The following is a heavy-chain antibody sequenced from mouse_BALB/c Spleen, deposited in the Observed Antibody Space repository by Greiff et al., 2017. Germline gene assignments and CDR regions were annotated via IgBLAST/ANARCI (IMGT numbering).Heavy chain of an antibody. V-gene: IGHV5-9-1*01. J-gene: IGHJ4*01. Sequence: DVMLVESGGGLVKPGGSLKLSCAASGFTFSSYAMSWVRQTPEKRLEWVATISSGGSYTYYPDSVKGRFTISRDNAKNTLYLQMSSLRSEDTAMYYCARGSMITTAYAMDYWGQGTSVTVSS. CDR1: GFTFSSYA. CDR3: ARGSMITTAYAMDY. CDR2: ISSGGSYT. D-gene: IGHD2-4*01.